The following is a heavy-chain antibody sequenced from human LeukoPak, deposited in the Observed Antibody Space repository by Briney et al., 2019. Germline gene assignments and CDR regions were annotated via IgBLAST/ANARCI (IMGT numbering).Heavy chain of an antibody. CDR1: GFTFSTYW. J-gene: IGHJ4*02. V-gene: IGHV3-74*01. Sequence: GGSLRLYCAASGFTFSTYWMHWVRQEPGKGLVWVSRINSDGSSTIYADSAKGRFTISRDNTKNTLYLQMNSLRVEDTAVYYCVGVTTTTLFDCWGQGTLVTVSS. D-gene: IGHD4-17*01. CDR3: VGVTTTTLFDC. CDR2: INSDGSST.